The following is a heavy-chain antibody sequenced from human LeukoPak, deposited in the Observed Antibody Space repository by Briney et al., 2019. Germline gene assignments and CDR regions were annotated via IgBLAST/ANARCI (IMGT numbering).Heavy chain of an antibody. CDR1: GFTFSSYG. J-gene: IGHJ4*02. D-gene: IGHD3-10*01. V-gene: IGHV3-30*18. CDR2: ISYDGSNK. Sequence: GGSLRLPCAASGFTFSSYGMHWVRQAPGKGLEWVAVISYDGSNKYYADSVKGRFTISRDNSKNTLYLQMNSLRAEDTAVYYCAKVSFGVRFSGRDHNDYWGQGTLVTVSS. CDR3: AKVSFGVRFSGRDHNDY.